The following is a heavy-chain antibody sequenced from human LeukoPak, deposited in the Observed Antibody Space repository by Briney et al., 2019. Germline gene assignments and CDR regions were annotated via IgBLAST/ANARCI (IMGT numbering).Heavy chain of an antibody. J-gene: IGHJ5*02. CDR2: IKDDGSEK. CDR3: TRDIALAGTNWLDP. D-gene: IGHD6-19*01. CDR1: GFTFSNYW. Sequence: GGSLRLSCAASGFTFSNYWMTWVRQAPGKGLEWVANIKDDGSEKNYVDSLKGRFTISRDNAKKSVYLQMNSLRAEDTAVYYCTRDIALAGTNWLDPWGQGTLVTVSS. V-gene: IGHV3-7*01.